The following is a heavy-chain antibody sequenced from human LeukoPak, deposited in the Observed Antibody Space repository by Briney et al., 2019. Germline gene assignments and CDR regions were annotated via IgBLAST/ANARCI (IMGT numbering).Heavy chain of an antibody. J-gene: IGHJ6*02. D-gene: IGHD4-17*01. Sequence: GESLKISCKGSGYSFTSYWIGWVRQMPGKGLEGMGIIYPGDSDTRYSPSFQGQVTISADKSISTAYLPWSSLKASDTAMYYCARIPLYGDYATSYYYYGMDVWGQGTTVTVSS. CDR1: GYSFTSYW. V-gene: IGHV5-51*01. CDR3: ARIPLYGDYATSYYYYGMDV. CDR2: IYPGDSDT.